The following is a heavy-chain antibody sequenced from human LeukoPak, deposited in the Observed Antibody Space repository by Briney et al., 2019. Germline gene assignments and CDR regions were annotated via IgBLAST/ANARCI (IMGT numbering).Heavy chain of an antibody. CDR3: AKTPLPYCSSTSCLRDYFDY. J-gene: IGHJ4*02. CDR2: ISYDGSNK. D-gene: IGHD2-2*01. Sequence: GRSLRLSCAASGFTFSSYGMHWVRQAPGKGLEWVAVISYDGSNKYYADSVKGRFTISRDNSKNTLYLQMNSLRAEDTAVYYCAKTPLPYCSSTSCLRDYFDYWGQGTLVTVSS. CDR1: GFTFSSYG. V-gene: IGHV3-30*18.